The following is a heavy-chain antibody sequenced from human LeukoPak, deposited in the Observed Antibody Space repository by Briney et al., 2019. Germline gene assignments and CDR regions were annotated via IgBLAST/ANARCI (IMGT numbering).Heavy chain of an antibody. CDR1: GHSFIIYY. V-gene: IGHV1-2*02. CDR2: IYTSSGGT. J-gene: IGHJ2*01. Sequence: ASVKVSCKASGHSFIIYYMHWVRQAPGQGLEWMGWIYTSSGGTKYAQKFQGRVTMTRDTSISTAYMELSRLTSDDTAVYYCARQSDLGQFDLWGRGTLVTVSS. CDR3: ARQSDLGQFDL. D-gene: IGHD7-27*01.